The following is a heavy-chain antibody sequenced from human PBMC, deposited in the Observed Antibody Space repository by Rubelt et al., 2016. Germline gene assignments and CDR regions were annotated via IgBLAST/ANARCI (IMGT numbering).Heavy chain of an antibody. CDR2: ISAYNGNT. Sequence: QVQLVQSGAEVKKPGASVKVSCKASGYTFTSYGISWVRQAPGQGLEWMGWISAYNGNTNYAQKLQGRVTMTTDTSTSTAYRGLGRLRSEDTVVYYCARRWADDFWSGYPEIWGQGTLATVSS. J-gene: IGHJ4*02. CDR3: ARRWADDFWSGYPEI. CDR1: GYTFTSYG. V-gene: IGHV1-18*01. D-gene: IGHD3-3*01.